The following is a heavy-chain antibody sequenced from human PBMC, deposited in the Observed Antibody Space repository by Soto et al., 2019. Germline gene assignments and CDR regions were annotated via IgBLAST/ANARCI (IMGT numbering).Heavy chain of an antibody. D-gene: IGHD6-19*01. CDR3: ARVRARSSGWYDVWDY. V-gene: IGHV1-69*13. CDR2: IIPIFGTA. J-gene: IGHJ4*02. Sequence: ASVKVSCKASGGTFSSYAISWVRQAPGQGLEWMGGIIPIFGTANYAQKFQGRVTITADESTSTAYMELSSLRSEDTAVYYCARVRARSSGWYDVWDYWGQGTLVTVSS. CDR1: GGTFSSYA.